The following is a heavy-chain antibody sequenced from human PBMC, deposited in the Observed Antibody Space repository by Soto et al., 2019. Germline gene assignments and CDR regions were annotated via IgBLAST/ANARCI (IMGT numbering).Heavy chain of an antibody. CDR2: IHTGGKT. D-gene: IGHD3-10*01. CDR3: ATGGSKRVRGAIVEVFHLEF. Sequence: ELQLVESGGGLIQPGGSLRLSCAASGFTVTRNYMTWVRLAPGKGLECVSTIHTGGKTCYTDSVKGRFTVSRDASKNTVDLQMNTLSVEDTAVYYCATGGSKRVRGAIVEVFHLEFWGRGTVVTVSS. CDR1: GFTVTRNY. J-gene: IGHJ4*02. V-gene: IGHV3-53*02.